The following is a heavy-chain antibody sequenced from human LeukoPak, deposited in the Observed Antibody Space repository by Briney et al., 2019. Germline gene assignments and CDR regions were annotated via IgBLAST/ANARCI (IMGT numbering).Heavy chain of an antibody. D-gene: IGHD3-10*01. J-gene: IGHJ3*01. Sequence: QPGGSLRLSCAASGFTVSGYYMSWVRQAPGKGLEWVSVIHSGGTAYYADSVKGRFTISRDNSKNTLFLQLNSLRPEDTALYYCARGGLGGEALEVWGQGTMVTVSS. CDR3: ARGGLGGEALEV. V-gene: IGHV3-66*02. CDR2: IHSGGTA. CDR1: GFTVSGYY.